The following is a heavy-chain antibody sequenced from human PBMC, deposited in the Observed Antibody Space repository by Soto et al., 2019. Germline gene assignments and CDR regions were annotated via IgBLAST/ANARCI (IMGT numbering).Heavy chain of an antibody. CDR2: IDPSDSYT. Sequence: ASVKVSCKASGYTFTSYAMHWVRQAPGQRLEWMGRIDPSDSYTNHSPSFQGHVTISADKSISTAYLQWSSLKASDTAMYYCARHGYCSGGSCQGSYYGMDVWGQGTTVTVSS. D-gene: IGHD2-15*01. J-gene: IGHJ6*02. V-gene: IGHV5-10-1*01. CDR3: ARHGYCSGGSCQGSYYGMDV. CDR1: GYTFTSYA.